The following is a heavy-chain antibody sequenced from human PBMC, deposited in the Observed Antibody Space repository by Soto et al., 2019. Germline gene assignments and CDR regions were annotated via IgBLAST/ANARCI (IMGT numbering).Heavy chain of an antibody. D-gene: IGHD1-26*01. J-gene: IGHJ4*02. CDR1: GFNFSDFY. CDR2: ISATGETI. V-gene: IGHV3-11*01. Sequence: QVQLVESGGALVKPGGSLRLSCAASGFNFSDFYISWIRQAPGKGLEWVSFISATGETIYYAESVKGRFTISRDNAQNSLVRQMNRLRDEDTATYYCASQLQGSRRKYYFHFWGQGTLVTVSS. CDR3: ASQLQGSRRKYYFHF.